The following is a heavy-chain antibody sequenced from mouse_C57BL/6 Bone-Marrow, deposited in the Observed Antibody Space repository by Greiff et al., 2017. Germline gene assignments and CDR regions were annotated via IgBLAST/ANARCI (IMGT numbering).Heavy chain of an antibody. V-gene: IGHV1-64*01. CDR1: GYTFTSYW. CDR3: ARSRLLSWFAY. Sequence: VQLQQSGAELVKPGASVKLSCKASGYTFTSYWMHWVKQRPGQGLEWIGMIHPNSGSTNYNEKFKSKATLTVDKSSSTAYMQLSSLTSEDSAVYYCARSRLLSWFAYWGQGTLVTVSA. D-gene: IGHD2-1*01. CDR2: IHPNSGST. J-gene: IGHJ3*01.